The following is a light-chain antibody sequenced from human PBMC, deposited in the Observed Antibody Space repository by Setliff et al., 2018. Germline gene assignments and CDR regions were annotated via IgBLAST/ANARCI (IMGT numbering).Light chain of an antibody. V-gene: IGLV2-8*01. Sequence: QSALTQPPSASGSPGQSVTISCTGTSRDVGGYNFVSWYQQHPGKAPKLIISEVTERPSGVPDRFSGSKSGNTASLTASGLQAEDEADYYCSSYAGSDNYVFGTGTKVTVL. CDR3: SSYAGSDNYV. CDR1: SRDVGGYNF. CDR2: EVT. J-gene: IGLJ1*01.